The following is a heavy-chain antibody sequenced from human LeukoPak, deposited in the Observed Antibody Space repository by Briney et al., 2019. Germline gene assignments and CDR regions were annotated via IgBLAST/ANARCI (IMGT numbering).Heavy chain of an antibody. CDR2: IRYDGSNK. CDR1: GFTFSSYG. D-gene: IGHD2-2*01. J-gene: IGHJ4*02. V-gene: IGHV3-30*02. CDR3: AKDHAPQDIVVVPAY. Sequence: GGSLRLSCAASGFTFSSYGMHWVRQAPGKGLEWVAFIRYDGSNKYYADSVKGRFTISRDNSKNTLYLQMNSLRAEDTAVYYCAKDHAPQDIVVVPAYWGQGTLVTVSS.